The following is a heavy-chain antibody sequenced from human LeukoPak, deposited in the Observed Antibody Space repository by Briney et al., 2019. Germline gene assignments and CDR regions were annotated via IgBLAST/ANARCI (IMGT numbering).Heavy chain of an antibody. Sequence: GGSLRLTCGASGFTFSTYGMHWVRQAPGKGLEWVAFTRFDGSNKYYADSVKGRFTISRDNSKNTLYLQMNSVTAEDTAVYYCAKSISGYSNSWYCLGYWGQGTLVTVSS. D-gene: IGHD6-13*01. CDR1: GFTFSTYG. CDR2: TRFDGSNK. CDR3: AKSISGYSNSWYCLGY. J-gene: IGHJ4*02. V-gene: IGHV3-30*02.